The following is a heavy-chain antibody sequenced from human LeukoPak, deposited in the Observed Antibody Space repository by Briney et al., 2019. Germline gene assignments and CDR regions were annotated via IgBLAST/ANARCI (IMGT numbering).Heavy chain of an antibody. D-gene: IGHD6-13*01. J-gene: IGHJ3*02. Sequence: ASVKVSCKASGYTFTSYAMHWVRQAPGQRLEWMGWINAGNGNTKYSQKFQGRVTITRDTSASTAYMELSSLRSEDTAVYYCARTEWDSSSWDERYAFDIWGQGTMVTVSS. CDR1: GYTFTSYA. CDR2: INAGNGNT. CDR3: ARTEWDSSSWDERYAFDI. V-gene: IGHV1-3*01.